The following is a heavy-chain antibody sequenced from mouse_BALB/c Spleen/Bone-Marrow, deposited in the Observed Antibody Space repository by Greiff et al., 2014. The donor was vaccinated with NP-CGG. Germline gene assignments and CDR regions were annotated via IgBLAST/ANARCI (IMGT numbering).Heavy chain of an antibody. V-gene: IGHV1S132*01. CDR2: IFPGIGTT. CDR1: GYTFTNYW. J-gene: IGHJ2*01. D-gene: IGHD1-1*01. Sequence: VQLVESGAELVKPGASVKLSCKTSGYTFTNYWIQWVKQRPGQGLGWIGEIFPGIGTTYYNEKFKGKATLTIDTSSSTAYMQLMSLTSEDAAVYVCARGVNYGYWGQGTILTVSA. CDR3: ARGVNYGY.